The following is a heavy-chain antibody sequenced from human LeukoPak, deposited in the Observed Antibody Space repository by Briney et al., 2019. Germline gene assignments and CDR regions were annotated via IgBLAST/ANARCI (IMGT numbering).Heavy chain of an antibody. CDR1: GFTFSSYA. J-gene: IGHJ4*02. D-gene: IGHD6-19*01. V-gene: IGHV3-30-3*01. CDR3: ARDSRFDSSGWYYFDY. Sequence: GGSLRLSCAASGFTFSSYAMHWVRQAPGKGLEWVAVISYDGSNKYYADSVKGRFTISRDNSKNTLYLQMNSLRAEDTAVYYCARDSRFDSSGWYYFDYWGQGTLVTVSS. CDR2: ISYDGSNK.